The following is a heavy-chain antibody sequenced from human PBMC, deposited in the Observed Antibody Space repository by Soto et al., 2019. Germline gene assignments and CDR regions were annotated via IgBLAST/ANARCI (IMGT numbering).Heavy chain of an antibody. D-gene: IGHD2-2*02. J-gene: IGHJ6*02. CDR3: ESHCSCHTCYRQGGMGV. V-gene: IGHV3-30-3*01. CDR2: ISYAGSNK. Sequence: QVQLVESGGGVVQPGRSLTLSCAASGFSLNSYAMHWVRQAPGKGLEWVAVISYAGSNKYYEDSVKGRFTISRDNSKNTVYLQMESLRTEDTAVYYCESHCSCHTCYRQGGMGVWGQGTTVTVSS. CDR1: GFSLNSYA.